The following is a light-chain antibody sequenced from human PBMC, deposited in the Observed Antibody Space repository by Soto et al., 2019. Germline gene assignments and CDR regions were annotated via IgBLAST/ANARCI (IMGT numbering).Light chain of an antibody. CDR1: QSVSSY. V-gene: IGKV3-11*01. CDR3: QQRSDWPST. J-gene: IGKJ4*01. Sequence: EIVLTQSPATLSLSPGERATLSCRASQSVSSYLAWYQQKPGQAPRLLIYDASNRATGIPARFSGSGSGTDFTLPISSLEPDDFAVYYCQQRSDWPSTFGGGTKVPI. CDR2: DAS.